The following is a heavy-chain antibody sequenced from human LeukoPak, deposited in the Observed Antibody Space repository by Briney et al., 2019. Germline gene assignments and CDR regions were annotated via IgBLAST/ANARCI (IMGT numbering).Heavy chain of an antibody. CDR1: GSTFSSYE. D-gene: IGHD3-10*02. J-gene: IGHJ6*04. CDR2: ISSSGSTI. V-gene: IGHV3-48*03. Sequence: GGSLRLSCAASGSTFSSYEMNWVRQAPGKGLEWVSYISSSGSTIYYADSVKGRFTISNAKNSLYLQMNSLRAEDTAVYYCAELGITMIGGVWGKGTTVTISS. CDR3: AELGITMIGGV.